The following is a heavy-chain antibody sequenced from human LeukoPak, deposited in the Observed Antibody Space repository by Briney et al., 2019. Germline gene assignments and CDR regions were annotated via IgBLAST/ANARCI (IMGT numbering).Heavy chain of an antibody. V-gene: IGHV4-61*02. CDR2: IYTSGST. Sequence: SETLSLTCTVSGGSISSGSYYWSWIRQPAGKELECIGRIYTSGSTNYNPSLKSRVTISVDTSKNQFSLKLSSVTAADTAVYYCARAAPSYYYEGSTVYYYHYMDVWGKGTTVTISS. CDR3: ARAAPSYYYEGSTVYYYHYMDV. CDR1: GGSISSGSYY. D-gene: IGHD3-22*01. J-gene: IGHJ6*03.